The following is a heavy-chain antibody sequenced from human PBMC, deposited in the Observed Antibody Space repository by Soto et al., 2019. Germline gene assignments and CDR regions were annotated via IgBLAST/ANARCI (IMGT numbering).Heavy chain of an antibody. D-gene: IGHD3-9*01. CDR2: IYSGGST. J-gene: IGHJ6*02. CDR3: ARDRELRYFDWPRFNYYYGMDV. Sequence: GGSLRLSCAASGFTFSSYAMNWVRQAPGKGLEWVSVIYSGGSTYYADSVKGRFTISRDNSKNTLYLQMNSLRAEDTAVYYCARDRELRYFDWPRFNYYYGMDVWGQGTSVTVSS. V-gene: IGHV3-66*01. CDR1: GFTFSSYA.